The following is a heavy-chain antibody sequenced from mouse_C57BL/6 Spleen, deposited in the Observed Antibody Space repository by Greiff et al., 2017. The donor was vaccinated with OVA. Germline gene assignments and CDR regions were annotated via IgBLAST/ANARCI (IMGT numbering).Heavy chain of an antibody. CDR1: GFTFSDYG. CDR3: AGNYYGSSEGYFDV. D-gene: IGHD1-1*01. CDR2: ISSGSSTI. Sequence: VQLKESGGGLVKPGGSLKLSCAASGFTFSDYGMHWVRQAPEKGLEWVAYISSGSSTIYYADTVKGRFTISRDNAKNTLFLQMTSLRSEDTAMYYGAGNYYGSSEGYFDVWGTGTTVTVSS. J-gene: IGHJ1*03. V-gene: IGHV5-17*01.